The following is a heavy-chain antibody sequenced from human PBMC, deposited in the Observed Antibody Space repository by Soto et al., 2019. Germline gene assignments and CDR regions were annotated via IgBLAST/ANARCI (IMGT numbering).Heavy chain of an antibody. V-gene: IGHV4-61*01. Sequence: SETLSLTCTVSGGSVSSGSYYWSWIRQPPGKGLEWIGYIYYSESTNYNPSLKSRVTISVDTSKNQFSLKLSSVTAADTAVYYCARDAYYYDSSGFDYWGQGTLVTVSS. J-gene: IGHJ4*02. CDR2: IYYSEST. CDR1: GGSVSSGSYY. CDR3: ARDAYYYDSSGFDY. D-gene: IGHD3-22*01.